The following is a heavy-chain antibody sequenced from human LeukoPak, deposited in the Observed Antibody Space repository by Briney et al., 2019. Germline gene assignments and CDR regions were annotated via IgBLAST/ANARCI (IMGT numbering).Heavy chain of an antibody. D-gene: IGHD3-10*01. CDR3: ARSYYYGSGSPETGY. Sequence: GGSLRLSCAASGFTFSSYWMHWVRQAPGKGLVWVSRINSDGSSTSYADSVKGRFTISRDNAKNTLYLQMNSLRAEDTAVYYCARSYYYGSGSPETGYWGQGTLVTVSS. CDR1: GFTFSSYW. CDR2: INSDGSST. V-gene: IGHV3-74*01. J-gene: IGHJ4*02.